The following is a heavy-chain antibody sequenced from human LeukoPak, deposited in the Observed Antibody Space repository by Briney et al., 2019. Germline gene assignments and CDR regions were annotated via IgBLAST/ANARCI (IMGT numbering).Heavy chain of an antibody. V-gene: IGHV3-7*01. CDR3: ARDHDGKDY. J-gene: IGHJ4*02. CDR1: GFTFSRYW. CDR2: INQGGGDK. Sequence: GGSLRLSCAASGFTFSRYWISWVRQAPGKGLEWVANINQGGGDKYHADSVKGRFTISRDNAKNSLYLQMNSLRAEDTAVYYCARDHDGKDYWGQGTLVTVSS.